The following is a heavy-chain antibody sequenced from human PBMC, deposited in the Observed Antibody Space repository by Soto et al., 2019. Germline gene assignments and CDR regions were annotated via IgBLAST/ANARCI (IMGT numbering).Heavy chain of an antibody. V-gene: IGHV3-74*01. Sequence: EVQLVESRGGSVQPGGSLRLSCVASGITVTNYWMHWVRQVPGKGLVWVARVDSDGRGTSYADFVKGRFTISRDNAKNTLYLQMNSLRVADTAMYYCGTVFEHWGQGIPVTVCS. CDR2: VDSDGRGT. J-gene: IGHJ4*02. CDR3: GTVFEH. CDR1: GITVTNYW.